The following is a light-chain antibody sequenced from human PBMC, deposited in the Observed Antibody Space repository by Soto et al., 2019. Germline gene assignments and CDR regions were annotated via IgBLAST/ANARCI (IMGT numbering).Light chain of an antibody. CDR2: AVS. Sequence: DIHMTQSPSSVSASVGDRVTITCRASQGISNWFAWYQHKPGKAPRLLIYAVSSLKSGVPSRFSGSGSGTDFTLTISSLQPEDVGTYYCQQANSFPLTFGGGTKVEIK. J-gene: IGKJ4*01. V-gene: IGKV1-12*01. CDR1: QGISNW. CDR3: QQANSFPLT.